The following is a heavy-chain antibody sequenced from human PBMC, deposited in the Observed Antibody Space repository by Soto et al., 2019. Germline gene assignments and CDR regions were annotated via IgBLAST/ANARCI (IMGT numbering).Heavy chain of an antibody. D-gene: IGHD1-26*01. V-gene: IGHV3-23*01. CDR1: GFSFSSYA. CDR3: AKGGGFSGSSFWVAY. J-gene: IGHJ4*02. Sequence: EVQLLESGGGLVQPGGSLRLSCAASGFSFSSYAMSWVRQAPGKGLEWVSAISGSGGSTNYADSVKGRFTISRDNSKNTLNLQMNSLRAEDTAVYYCAKGGGFSGSSFWVAYWGQGTLVTVSS. CDR2: ISGSGGST.